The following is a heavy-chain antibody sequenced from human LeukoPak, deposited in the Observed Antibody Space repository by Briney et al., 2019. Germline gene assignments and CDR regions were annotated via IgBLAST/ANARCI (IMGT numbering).Heavy chain of an antibody. CDR1: GYTLTELS. CDR2: FDPEDGET. D-gene: IGHD1-20*01. V-gene: IGHV1-24*01. J-gene: IGHJ4*02. CDR3: ATSYHNWDFDY. Sequence: ASVKVSCKVSGYTLTELSMHWVRQAPGKGLEWMGSFDPEDGETIYAQKFQGRVTITEDTSTDTAYMELSSLRSEDTAVYYCATSYHNWDFDYWGQGTLVTVSS.